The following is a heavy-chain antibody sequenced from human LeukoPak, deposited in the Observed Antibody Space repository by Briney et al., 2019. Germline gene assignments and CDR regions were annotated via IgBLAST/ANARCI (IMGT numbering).Heavy chain of an antibody. CDR2: ISGTGGST. J-gene: IGHJ5*02. V-gene: IGHV3-23*01. D-gene: IGHD2-2*01. Sequence: GGTLRLSCAASGFTFSSYGMTWVRQAPGKGLEWVSAISGTGGSTYYADSVKGRFTISRDNSKNTLYLQMNSLRAEDTAVYYCAKDLIVVLPPARSNWFDPWGQGTLVTVSS. CDR3: AKDLIVVLPPARSNWFDP. CDR1: GFTFSSYG.